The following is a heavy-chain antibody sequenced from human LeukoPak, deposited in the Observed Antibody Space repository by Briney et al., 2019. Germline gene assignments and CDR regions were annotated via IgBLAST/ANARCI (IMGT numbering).Heavy chain of an antibody. CDR3: ATDRGGYFDL. J-gene: IGHJ4*02. Sequence: GGSLRLSCAASGFTFSTCSVNWVRQAPGKGLEWVSDISSSSSTMYYADSVKGRFTISRDNAKNSLYLQMNSLRAEDTAVYYCATDRGGYFDLWGQGTLVTVSS. CDR2: ISSSSSTM. CDR1: GFTFSTCS. V-gene: IGHV3-48*01. D-gene: IGHD2-15*01.